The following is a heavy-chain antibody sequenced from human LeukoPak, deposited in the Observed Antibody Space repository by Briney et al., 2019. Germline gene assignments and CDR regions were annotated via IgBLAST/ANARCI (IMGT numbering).Heavy chain of an antibody. Sequence: GGSLRISCTASGFIFSGYDMHWVRQAPGKGLEWVAFIRYDGSKKFYADSVKGRFTISRDNSKNTLFLEVNGLRAVDTAVCYCARRGGDSYGQETHYFDYWGQGTLVTVSS. CDR1: GFIFSGYD. V-gene: IGHV3-30*02. CDR2: IRYDGSKK. CDR3: ARRGGDSYGQETHYFDY. D-gene: IGHD5-18*01. J-gene: IGHJ4*02.